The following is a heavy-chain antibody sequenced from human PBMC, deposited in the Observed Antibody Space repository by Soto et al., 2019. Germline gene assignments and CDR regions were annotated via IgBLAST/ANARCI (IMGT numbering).Heavy chain of an antibody. CDR3: ARALAGYCSSTSCYGFDY. J-gene: IGHJ4*02. D-gene: IGHD2-2*01. CDR2: ISSSSSTI. CDR1: GFTFSSYA. Sequence: PGGSLRLSCAASGFTFSSYAMSWIRQAPGKGLEWVSYISSSSSTIYYADSVKGRFTISRDNAKNSLYLQMNSLRAEDTAVYYCARALAGYCSSTSCYGFDYWGQGTLVTVSS. V-gene: IGHV3-48*01.